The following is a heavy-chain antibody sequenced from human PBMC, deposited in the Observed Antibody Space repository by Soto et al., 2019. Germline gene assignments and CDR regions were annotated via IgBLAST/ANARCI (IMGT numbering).Heavy chain of an antibody. Sequence: QVQLVQSGAEVKKPGASVKVSCKASGYTFTSYGISWVRQAPGQGLEWMGWISAHNGNTKYAQKLQGRVTMTTDTSTSTAYLEMRSLRYDDTAVYYCARDLSYGLCDYWGQGTLVTVSS. J-gene: IGHJ4*02. D-gene: IGHD5-18*01. CDR1: GYTFTSYG. CDR2: ISAHNGNT. CDR3: ARDLSYGLCDY. V-gene: IGHV1-18*01.